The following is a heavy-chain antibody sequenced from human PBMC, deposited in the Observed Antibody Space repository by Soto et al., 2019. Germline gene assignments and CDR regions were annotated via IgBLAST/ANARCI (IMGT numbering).Heavy chain of an antibody. CDR3: VRYCSTTLCNGVATRAFDY. V-gene: IGHV3-48*03. J-gene: IGHJ4*02. Sequence: GGSLRLSCAASRFTFSTYEMNWVRQAPGKGLEWVSYISSSGNTVYYADSVKGRFTISRDNTRNSLYLQMNSLRDEDTALYYCVRYCSTTLCNGVATRAFDYWGQGTLVTVSS. D-gene: IGHD2-2*01. CDR1: RFTFSTYE. CDR2: ISSSGNTV.